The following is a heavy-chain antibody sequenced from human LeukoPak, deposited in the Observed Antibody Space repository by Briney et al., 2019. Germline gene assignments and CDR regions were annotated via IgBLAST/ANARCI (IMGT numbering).Heavy chain of an antibody. V-gene: IGHV4-34*01. CDR3: ARHNLRYFDRLRRVYFDY. D-gene: IGHD3-9*01. J-gene: IGHJ4*02. CDR2: INHSGST. Sequence: SETLSLTCAVYGGSVSGYYWSWIRQPPGKGLEWIGEINHSGSTNYNPSLKSRVTISVDTSKNQFSLKLSSVTAADTAVYYCARHNLRYFDRLRRVYFDYWGQGTLVTVSS. CDR1: GGSVSGYY.